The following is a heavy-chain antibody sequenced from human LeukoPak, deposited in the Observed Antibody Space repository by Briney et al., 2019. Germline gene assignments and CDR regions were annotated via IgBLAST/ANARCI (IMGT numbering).Heavy chain of an antibody. J-gene: IGHJ4*02. V-gene: IGHV4-34*01. Sequence: SETLSLTCAVYGGTFSGYYWSWIRQPPGKGLEWIGEINHSGSTNYNPSLKSRVTISVDTSKNQFSLKLSSVTAADTAVYYCARGRKQWLATNYFDYWGQGTLVTVSS. CDR2: INHSGST. CDR1: GGTFSGYY. CDR3: ARGRKQWLATNYFDY. D-gene: IGHD6-19*01.